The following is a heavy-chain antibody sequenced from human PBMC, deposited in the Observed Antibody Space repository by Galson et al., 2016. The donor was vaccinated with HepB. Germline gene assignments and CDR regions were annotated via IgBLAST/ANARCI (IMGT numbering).Heavy chain of an antibody. CDR3: ARDNSHCGRTSCIPTYRYFDL. CDR1: GISFSTFS. V-gene: IGHV3-21*01. D-gene: IGHD2-2*01. Sequence: SLRLSCAASGISFSTFSMHWVRQAPGQGLEWLSSISSNGDFINYADSVKGRFTISRDNADNSLFLHMSSLRAEDTAIYYCARDNSHCGRTSCIPTYRYFDLWGRGTLVTVSS. CDR2: ISSNGDFI. J-gene: IGHJ2*01.